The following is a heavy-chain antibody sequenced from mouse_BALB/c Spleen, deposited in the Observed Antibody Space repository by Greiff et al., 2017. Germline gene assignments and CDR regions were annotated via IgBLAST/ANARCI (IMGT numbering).Heavy chain of an antibody. CDR1: GFTFSNYW. J-gene: IGHJ2*01. Sequence: EVKLMESGGGLVQPGGSMKLSCVASGFTFSNYWMNWVRQSPEKGLEWVAEIRLKSNNYATHYAESVKGRFTISRDDSKSSVYLQMNNLRAEDTGIYYCTRPYYYGSSFDYWGQGTTLTVSS. D-gene: IGHD1-1*01. V-gene: IGHV6-6*02. CDR3: TRPYYYGSSFDY. CDR2: IRLKSNNYAT.